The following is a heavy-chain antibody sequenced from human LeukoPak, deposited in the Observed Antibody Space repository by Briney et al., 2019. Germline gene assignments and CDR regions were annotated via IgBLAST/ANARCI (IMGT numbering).Heavy chain of an antibody. Sequence: SETLSLTCTVSGGSISDYYWTWIRQPPGRRLEWIAYIHSSGSTNYNPSLKSRVIISVDTSRSQLSLKLSSVTAADTAVYYCAGIEGDNSLDYWGQGTLVTVSS. CDR1: GGSISDYY. J-gene: IGHJ4*02. CDR3: AGIEGDNSLDY. V-gene: IGHV4-59*03. D-gene: IGHD3-16*01. CDR2: IHSSGST.